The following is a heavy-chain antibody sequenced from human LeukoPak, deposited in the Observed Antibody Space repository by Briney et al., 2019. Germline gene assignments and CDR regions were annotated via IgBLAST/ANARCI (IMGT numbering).Heavy chain of an antibody. Sequence: ASVKVSCKASGYTFTSYAMNWVRQAPGQGLEWMGWINTNTGNPTYAQGFTGRFVFSLDTSVSTAYLQISSLKAEDTAVYYCARAVRITMVRGVMAHFDYWGQGTLVTVSS. CDR2: INTNTGNP. J-gene: IGHJ4*02. V-gene: IGHV7-4-1*02. D-gene: IGHD3-10*01. CDR3: ARAVRITMVRGVMAHFDY. CDR1: GYTFTSYA.